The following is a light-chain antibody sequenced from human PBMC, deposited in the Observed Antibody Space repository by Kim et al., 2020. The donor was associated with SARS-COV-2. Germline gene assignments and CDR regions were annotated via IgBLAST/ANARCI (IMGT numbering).Light chain of an antibody. CDR1: QSVSGN. CDR2: GAS. Sequence: EIVMTQSPAPLSVSPGERVTLSCRASQSVSGNLAWYQQKPGQAPRLLISGASIRATGIPVRFSGSGSGTEFTLTISSLQSEDFAVYYCQQYHKWPPLTFGGGTKVDIK. CDR3: QQYHKWPPLT. J-gene: IGKJ4*01. V-gene: IGKV3-15*01.